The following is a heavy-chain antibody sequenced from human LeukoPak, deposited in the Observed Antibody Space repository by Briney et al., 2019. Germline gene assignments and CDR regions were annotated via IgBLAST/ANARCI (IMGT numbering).Heavy chain of an antibody. CDR2: INQDGSEK. D-gene: IGHD6-19*01. CDR3: ASGGGWVFNN. J-gene: IGHJ4*02. V-gene: IGHV3-7*01. CDR1: GFPFSSHW. Sequence: GGSLRLSCAASGFPFSSHWLSWFRQFPGKGLEWVAHINQDGSEKSYVDSVKGRFTISRDNARNSQWLQMNSLRAEDTAVYYCASGGGWVFNNWGQGTLVTVSS.